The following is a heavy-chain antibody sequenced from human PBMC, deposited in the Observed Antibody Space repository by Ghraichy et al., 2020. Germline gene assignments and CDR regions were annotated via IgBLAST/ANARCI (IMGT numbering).Heavy chain of an antibody. CDR3: AKGGLIAARIVGEN. CDR2: ISGDGGST. J-gene: IGHJ4*02. V-gene: IGHV3-43*02. Sequence: GESLNISCAASGFTFDDYAMHWVRQAPGKGLEWVSLISGDGGSTYYADSVKGRFTISRDNSKNSLYLQMNSLRTEDTALYYCAKGGLIAARIVGENWGQGTLVTVSS. CDR1: GFTFDDYA. D-gene: IGHD6-6*01.